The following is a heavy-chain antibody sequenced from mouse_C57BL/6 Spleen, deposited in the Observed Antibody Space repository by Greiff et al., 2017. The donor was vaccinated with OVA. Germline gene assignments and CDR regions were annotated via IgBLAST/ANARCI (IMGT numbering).Heavy chain of an antibody. Sequence: EVKLLESGAELVKPGASVKLSCTASGFNIKDYYMHWVKQRTEQGLEWIGRIDPEDGETKYAPKFQGKATITADTSSNTAYLQLSSLTSEDTAVYCCALGNSSGYWFAYWGQGTLVTVSA. CDR2: IDPEDGET. V-gene: IGHV14-2*01. J-gene: IGHJ3*01. CDR3: ALGNSSGYWFAY. D-gene: IGHD3-2*02. CDR1: GFNIKDYY.